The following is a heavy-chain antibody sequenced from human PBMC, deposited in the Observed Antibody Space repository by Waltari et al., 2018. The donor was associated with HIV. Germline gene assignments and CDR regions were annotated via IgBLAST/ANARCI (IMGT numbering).Heavy chain of an antibody. J-gene: IGHJ6*02. Sequence: EVQLVESGGGLVQPGGSLTLSCTASGVAFSNHWMSWVRQAPGKGLEWVDNIKSDASETDYWESVKGRFTISRDNAWNSVYLHMNSLRAEDTAVYYCARDLWAENTAGLDVWGQGTTVTVSS. CDR2: IKSDASET. D-gene: IGHD3-16*01. V-gene: IGHV3-7*01. CDR1: GVAFSNHW. CDR3: ARDLWAENTAGLDV.